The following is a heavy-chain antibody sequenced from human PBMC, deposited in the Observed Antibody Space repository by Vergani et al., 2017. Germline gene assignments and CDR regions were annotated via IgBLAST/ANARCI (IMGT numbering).Heavy chain of an antibody. CDR3: ARVNTETNGQLYYYYYMDV. CDR2: IDHTGRP. D-gene: IGHD4-11*01. CDR1: GGSFTSYH. Sequence: QVQLQQWGGGLLKPSETLSLTCVVNGGSFTSYHWTWIRQSPGEGLEWVGDIDHTGRPDYNPSLKSRLTMSVHKSRNQFSLTLNSVTATDTAIYFCARVNTETNGQLYYYYYMDVWGQGTAVTVS. V-gene: IGHV4-34*01. J-gene: IGHJ6*03.